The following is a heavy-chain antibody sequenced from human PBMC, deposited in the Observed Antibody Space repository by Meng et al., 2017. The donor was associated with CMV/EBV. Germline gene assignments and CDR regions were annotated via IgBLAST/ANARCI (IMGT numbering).Heavy chain of an antibody. V-gene: IGHV4-38-2*02. CDR3: AREGIVGFN. CDR1: GYAISSGYY. Sequence: SETLSLTCTVPGYAISSGYYWGWIRQPPGKGLEWIWSIYHSGSTYYNPSLKSRVTISVDTSKNQFTLKLSTVTAADTAVYYCAREGIVGFNWGQGTMVTVSS. CDR2: IYHSGST. J-gene: IGHJ3*01. D-gene: IGHD1-26*01.